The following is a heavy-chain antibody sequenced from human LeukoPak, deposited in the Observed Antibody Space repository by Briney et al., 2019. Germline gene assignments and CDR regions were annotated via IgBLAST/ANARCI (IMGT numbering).Heavy chain of an antibody. CDR3: AKDPRYYYYMDV. CDR2: ISPTGGGT. Sequence: GGSLRLSCAVSGFTFSSYAMSWVRQAPGKGLEWVSSISPTGGGTYYSDSVKGRLTISRDNSKNTLYLQMNSLRADDTAVYYCAKDPRYYYYMDVWGKGTTVTVSS. J-gene: IGHJ6*03. CDR1: GFTFSSYA. V-gene: IGHV3-23*01.